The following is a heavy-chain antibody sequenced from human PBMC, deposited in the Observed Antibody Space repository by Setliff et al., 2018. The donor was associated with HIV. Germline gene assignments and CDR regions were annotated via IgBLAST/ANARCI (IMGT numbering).Heavy chain of an antibody. CDR3: ARGVRGVVNGMDV. Sequence: GGSLRLSCSASGFSFSNYAMHWVRQAPGKGLEYVSAISGNGGNTYYTDSVKGRFTISRDNAQNSLYLQLNSLRAEDTGVCYCARGVRGVVNGMDVWGQGTTVTVSS. J-gene: IGHJ6*02. V-gene: IGHV3-64*04. CDR2: ISGNGGNT. CDR1: GFSFSNYA. D-gene: IGHD3-10*01.